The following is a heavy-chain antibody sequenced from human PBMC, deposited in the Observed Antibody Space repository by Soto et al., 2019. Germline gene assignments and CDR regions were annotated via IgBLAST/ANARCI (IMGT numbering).Heavy chain of an antibody. CDR1: GFTFSSYG. Sequence: QVQLVESGGGVVQPGRSLRLSCAASGFTFSSYGMHWVRQAPGKGLEWVAVIWYDGSNKYYADSVKGRFTISRDNSKNTLYLQMNSLRAEDTAVYYCARDLEEYYGSVSLDYWGQGTLVTVSS. CDR3: ARDLEEYYGSVSLDY. CDR2: IWYDGSNK. D-gene: IGHD3-10*01. V-gene: IGHV3-33*01. J-gene: IGHJ4*02.